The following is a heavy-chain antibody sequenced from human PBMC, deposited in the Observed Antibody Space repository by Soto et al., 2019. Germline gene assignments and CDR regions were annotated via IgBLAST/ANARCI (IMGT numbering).Heavy chain of an antibody. CDR1: GSTFTDYD. V-gene: IGHV1-8*01. J-gene: IGHJ5*01. CDR2: LSPATGRT. Sequence: ASVKVSCQASGSTFTDYDVSWVRQAAGQGLGWVGWLSPATGRTQITYLSQFRDRGSMTWDISVATAYLEVRDLISDDTAVYYCARGGTAHYDFWSKPRGDWLASWGQGTLVTVSS. D-gene: IGHD3-3*01. CDR3: ARGGTAHYDFWSKPRGDWLAS.